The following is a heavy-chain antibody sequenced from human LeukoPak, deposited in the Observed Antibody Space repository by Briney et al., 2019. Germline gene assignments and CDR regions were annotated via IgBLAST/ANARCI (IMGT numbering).Heavy chain of an antibody. CDR1: GGTFSSCA. J-gene: IGHJ4*02. CDR3: ARSRHYYDSSGYYNLGNDY. Sequence: ASVKVSCKASGGTFSSCAISWVRQAPGQGLEWMGGIIPIFGTANYAQKFQGRVTITADESTSTAYMELSSLRSEDTAVYYCARSRHYYDSSGYYNLGNDYWGQGTLVTVSS. CDR2: IIPIFGTA. V-gene: IGHV1-69*13. D-gene: IGHD3-22*01.